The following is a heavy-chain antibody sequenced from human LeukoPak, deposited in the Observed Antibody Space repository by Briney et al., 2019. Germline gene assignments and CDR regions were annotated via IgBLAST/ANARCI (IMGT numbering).Heavy chain of an antibody. D-gene: IGHD1-26*01. Sequence: GGSLRLSCAASGFTVSSNYMSWVRQAPGKGLEWVAVIWNDGSNKYYADSVKGRFTISRDNSKNTLFLQMNSLRAEDTAVYYCARASGSYDYWGQGTLVTVSS. CDR3: ARASGSYDY. V-gene: IGHV3-33*08. J-gene: IGHJ4*02. CDR2: IWNDGSNK. CDR1: GFTVSSNY.